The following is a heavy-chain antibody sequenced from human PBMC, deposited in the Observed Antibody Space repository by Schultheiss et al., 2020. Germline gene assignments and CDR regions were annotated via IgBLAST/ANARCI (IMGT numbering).Heavy chain of an antibody. J-gene: IGHJ4*02. CDR3: ARMEGTMIVIY. CDR2: ISGSGGNT. Sequence: GGSLRLSCAASGFTFSSYAMSWVRQVPGKGLEWVSAISGSGGNTYYADSVKGRFTISRDNSKNSLYLQMNSLRAEDTAVYYCARMEGTMIVIYWGQGTLVTVSS. D-gene: IGHD3-22*01. CDR1: GFTFSSYA. V-gene: IGHV3-23*01.